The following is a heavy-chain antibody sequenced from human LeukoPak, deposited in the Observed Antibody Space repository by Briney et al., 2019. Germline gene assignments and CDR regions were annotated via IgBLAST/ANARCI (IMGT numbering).Heavy chain of an antibody. CDR2: IYYSGST. V-gene: IGHV4-59*01. J-gene: IGHJ3*02. CDR1: GGSISSYY. CDR3: ARMPEAVGDAFDI. D-gene: IGHD1-26*01. Sequence: PSETLSLTCTVSGGSISSYYWSWIRQPPGKGLEWIGYIYYSGSTNYNPSLKSRVTISVDTSKNQFSLKLSSVTAADTAVYYCARMPEAVGDAFDIWGQGTMVTVSS.